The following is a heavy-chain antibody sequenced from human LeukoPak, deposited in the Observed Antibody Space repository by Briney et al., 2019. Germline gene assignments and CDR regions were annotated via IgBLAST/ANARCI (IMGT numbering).Heavy chain of an antibody. CDR1: GFTFSSYA. V-gene: IGHV3-23*01. J-gene: IGHJ4*02. Sequence: GGSLRLSCAASGFTFSSYAMSWVRQAPGKGLGWVSAISGSGGSTYYADSVKGRFTISRDNSKNTLYLQMNSLRAEDTAVYYCAKESKSSGSYKTFDYWGQGTLVTVSS. CDR3: AKESKSSGSYKTFDY. D-gene: IGHD1-26*01. CDR2: ISGSGGST.